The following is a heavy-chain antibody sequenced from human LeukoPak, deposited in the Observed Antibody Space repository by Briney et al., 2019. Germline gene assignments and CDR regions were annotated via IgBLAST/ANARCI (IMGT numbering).Heavy chain of an antibody. Sequence: GGSLRLSCAASGFTFSSYWMSWVRQAPGKGLEWVSAISGSGGSTYYADSVKGRFTISRDNSKNTLYLQMNSLRAEDTAVYYCAKGGSSSWHSFDYWGQGTLVTVSS. V-gene: IGHV3-23*01. CDR2: ISGSGGST. J-gene: IGHJ4*02. CDR1: GFTFSSYW. CDR3: AKGGSSSWHSFDY. D-gene: IGHD6-13*01.